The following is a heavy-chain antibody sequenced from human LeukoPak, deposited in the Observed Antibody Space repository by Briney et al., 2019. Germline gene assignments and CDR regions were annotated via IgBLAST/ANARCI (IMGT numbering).Heavy chain of an antibody. D-gene: IGHD1-26*01. Sequence: PGGSLRLSCAASGFTFSTYWMHWVRQAQGKGLVWVSRISGDGSTTNYADSVKGRFSISRDNAKNTLYLQMNSLRAEDTAVYYCARELPFDYWGQGTLVTVSS. V-gene: IGHV3-74*01. CDR3: ARELPFDY. CDR1: GFTFSTYW. J-gene: IGHJ4*02. CDR2: ISGDGSTT.